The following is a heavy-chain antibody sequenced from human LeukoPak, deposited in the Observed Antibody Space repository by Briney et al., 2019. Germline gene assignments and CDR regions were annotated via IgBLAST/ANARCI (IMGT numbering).Heavy chain of an antibody. D-gene: IGHD6-13*01. CDR1: GFTFSNYE. CDR2: ISSSSAFI. CDR3: ARELVLDY. Sequence: GGSLRLSCAASGFTFSNYEMNWVRQAPGKGLEWVSSISSSSAFIYYEDSVRGRFTISRDNAKNSLYLQMNSLRAEDTAVYYCARELVLDYWGQGTPVTVSS. J-gene: IGHJ4*02. V-gene: IGHV3-21*01.